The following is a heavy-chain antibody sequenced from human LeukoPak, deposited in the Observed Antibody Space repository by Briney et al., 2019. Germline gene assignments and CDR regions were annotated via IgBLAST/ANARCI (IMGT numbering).Heavy chain of an antibody. J-gene: IGHJ4*02. CDR2: ISASGGSS. Sequence: PGWALRLSCAASGFTFSSYAMSGVRQAPGKGLEWVWGISASGGSSYYADSVKGRFTISRDNSKNTLYLQMDSLRAEDTAVYYCAKDRITGTPYYFDYWGQGTLVTVSS. D-gene: IGHD1-20*01. CDR3: AKDRITGTPYYFDY. CDR1: GFTFSSYA. V-gene: IGHV3-23*01.